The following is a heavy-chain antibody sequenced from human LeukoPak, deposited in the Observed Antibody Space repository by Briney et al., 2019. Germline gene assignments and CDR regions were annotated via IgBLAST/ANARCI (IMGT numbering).Heavy chain of an antibody. J-gene: IGHJ2*01. V-gene: IGHV1-18*01. CDR2: ISAYNGNT. D-gene: IGHD5-18*01. Sequence: ASVKVSCKTSGYTFTNNAINWVRQAPGQGLEWMGWISAYNGNTNYAQKLQGRVTMTTDTSTSTAYMELRSLRSDDTAVYYCARGQRGYSYGWGYWYFDLWGRGTLVTVSS. CDR1: GYTFTNNA. CDR3: ARGQRGYSYGWGYWYFDL.